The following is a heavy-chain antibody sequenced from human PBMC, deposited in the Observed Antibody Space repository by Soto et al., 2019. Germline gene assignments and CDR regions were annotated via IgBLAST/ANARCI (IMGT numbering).Heavy chain of an antibody. J-gene: IGHJ6*02. Sequence: GGSLRLSCAASGFTFSSYDMHWVRQATGKGLEWVSAIGTAGDPYYPGSVKGRFTISRENAKNSLYLQVNSLRAGDTAVYYCARVAVHYGMDVWGQGTTVTVSS. CDR1: GFTFSSYD. CDR3: ARVAVHYGMDV. D-gene: IGHD6-19*01. CDR2: IGTAGDP. V-gene: IGHV3-13*05.